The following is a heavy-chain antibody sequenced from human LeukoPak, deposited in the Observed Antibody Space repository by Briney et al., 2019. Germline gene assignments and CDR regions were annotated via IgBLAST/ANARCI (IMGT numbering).Heavy chain of an antibody. D-gene: IGHD6-13*01. J-gene: IGHJ4*02. CDR1: GFTFSGSA. CDR2: IRSKANSYAT. V-gene: IGHV3-73*01. Sequence: GGSLRLSCAASGFTFSGSAMHWVRQASGKGLEWVGRIRSKANSYATAYAASVKGRFTISRDDSKNTAYLQMNSLKTEDTPVYYCRAAAGTLRDYWGQGTLVTVSS. CDR3: RAAAGTLRDY.